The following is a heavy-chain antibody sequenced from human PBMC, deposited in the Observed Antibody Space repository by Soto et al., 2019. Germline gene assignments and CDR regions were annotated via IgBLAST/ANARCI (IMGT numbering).Heavy chain of an antibody. V-gene: IGHV4-59*01. CDR2: IHYSGST. CDR1: GGSISSYF. CDR3: ARTYYYDNSGYYAFDN. D-gene: IGHD3-22*01. J-gene: IGHJ4*02. Sequence: SETLPLTCTVSGGSISSYFWTLIRQPPGKGLEWIGYIHYSGSTNYNPSLKSRVSISVDKSKSQVSLKLTSVTAADTAVYYCARTYYYDNSGYYAFDNWGQGTLVTVSS.